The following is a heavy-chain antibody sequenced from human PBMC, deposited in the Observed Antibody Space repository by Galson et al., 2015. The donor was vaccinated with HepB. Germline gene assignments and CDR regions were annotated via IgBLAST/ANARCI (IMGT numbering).Heavy chain of an antibody. CDR3: TTIITMVRGVIIGYNWFDP. Sequence: LILSCAASGFTFSNAWMSWVRQAPGKGLEWVGRIKSKTDGGTTDYAAPVKGRFTISRDDSKNTLYLQMNSLKTEDTAVYYCTTIITMVRGVIIGYNWFDPWGQGTLVTVSS. CDR2: IKSKTDGGTT. CDR1: GFTFSNAW. V-gene: IGHV3-15*01. D-gene: IGHD3-10*01. J-gene: IGHJ5*02.